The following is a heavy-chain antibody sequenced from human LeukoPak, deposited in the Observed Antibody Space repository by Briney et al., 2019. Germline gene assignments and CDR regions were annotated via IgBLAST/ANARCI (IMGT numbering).Heavy chain of an antibody. CDR1: ADSMRDHF. CDR3: ARTGDVYDTLTGYSYFFDY. Sequence: SSETLSLTCTVSADSMRDHFWSWIRQPPGKGLEWMGYIYYRETTNYNPSLKSRVTISIDKSKRQFSLRLNSVTASDTAVYYWARTGDVYDTLTGYSYFFDYWGQGTLVTVSS. J-gene: IGHJ4*02. V-gene: IGHV4-59*08. D-gene: IGHD3-9*01. CDR2: IYYRETT.